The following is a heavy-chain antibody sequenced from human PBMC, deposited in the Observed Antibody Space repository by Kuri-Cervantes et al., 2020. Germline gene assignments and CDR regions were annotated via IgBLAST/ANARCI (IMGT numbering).Heavy chain of an antibody. CDR2: IYYSGST. J-gene: IGHJ6*03. V-gene: IGHV4-30-4*08. D-gene: IGHD3-10*01. Sequence: SETLSLTCTVSGGSISSGDYYWSWIRQPPGKGLEWIGYIYYSGSTYYNPSLKSRVTISVDTSKNQFSLKLSSVTAADTAVYYCARVPQVRGVIMGKYYYYMDVWGKGTTVTVSS. CDR1: GGSISSGDYY. CDR3: ARVPQVRGVIMGKYYYYMDV.